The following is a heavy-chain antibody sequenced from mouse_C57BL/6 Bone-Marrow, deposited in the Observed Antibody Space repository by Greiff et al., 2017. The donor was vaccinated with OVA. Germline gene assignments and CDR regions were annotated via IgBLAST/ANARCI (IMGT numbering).Heavy chain of an antibody. CDR3: ARSRYYGSSPYFDD. D-gene: IGHD1-1*01. CDR2: INPSTGGT. CDR1: GYSFTGYY. V-gene: IGHV1-42*01. J-gene: IGHJ2*01. Sequence: VQLQQSGPELVKPGASVKISCKASGYSFTGYYMNWVKQSPEKSLEWIGEINPSTGGTTYNHQIKAKATLTVDKSSSTAYMQLKILTSEDYAVYYCARSRYYGSSPYFDDWGKGTTLTVSS.